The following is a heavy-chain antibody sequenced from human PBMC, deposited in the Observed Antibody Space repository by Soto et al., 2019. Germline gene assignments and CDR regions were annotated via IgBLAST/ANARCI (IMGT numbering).Heavy chain of an antibody. V-gene: IGHV4-59*08. Sequence: PSETLSLTCAVSGGSIRSNYWSWIRQPPGKGLEWIGYISYSGSTNYNPSLKSRVTISVDTSKNQFSLKLSSVTVADTAVYYCARHVVPAANYFAYWGQGTLVTVSS. CDR2: ISYSGST. D-gene: IGHD2-2*01. J-gene: IGHJ4*02. CDR3: ARHVVPAANYFAY. CDR1: GGSIRSNY.